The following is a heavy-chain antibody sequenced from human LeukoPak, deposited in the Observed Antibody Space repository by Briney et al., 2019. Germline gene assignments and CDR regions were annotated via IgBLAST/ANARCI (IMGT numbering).Heavy chain of an antibody. V-gene: IGHV4-59*02. CDR2: ISNRGST. D-gene: IGHD3-22*01. CDR3: AKDVSGTYYAFDV. CDR1: GASVRSHF. J-gene: IGHJ3*01. Sequence: PSETLSLTCGISGASVRSHFWSWIRQTPGMGLEWIGYISNRGSTAYNPSLRSRVTISVDAPKNEVSLNVRSVSPADMAVYYCAKDVSGTYYAFDVWGQGRTV.